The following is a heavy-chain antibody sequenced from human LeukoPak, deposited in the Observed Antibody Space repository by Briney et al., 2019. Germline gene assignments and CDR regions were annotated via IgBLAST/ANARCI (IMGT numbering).Heavy chain of an antibody. CDR2: ISGSGGST. J-gene: IGHJ4*02. V-gene: IGHV3-23*01. D-gene: IGHD3-10*01. Sequence: GGSLRLSCAASGFTFSHYTVNWVRQAPGKGLEWVSAISGSGGSTYYADSVKGRFTISRDNSKNTLYLQMNSLRAEDTAVYYCAKEDGGTKDLWFGEFLLLYDYWGQGTLVTVSS. CDR1: GFTFSHYT. CDR3: AKEDGGTKDLWFGEFLLLYDY.